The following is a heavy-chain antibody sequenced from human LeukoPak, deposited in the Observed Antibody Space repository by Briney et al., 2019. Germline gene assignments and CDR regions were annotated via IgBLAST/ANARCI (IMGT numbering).Heavy chain of an antibody. CDR2: ISGSGGST. J-gene: IGHJ3*02. Sequence: GGSLRLSCAASGFTFRNYAMSWVRQAPGKGLEWVSAISGSGGSTYYADAVKGRFTISRDNSKNTLYLQMNSLGAEDTAVYYCARDNRGAFDIWGQGTMVTVSS. V-gene: IGHV3-23*01. CDR3: ARDNRGAFDI. CDR1: GFTFRNYA.